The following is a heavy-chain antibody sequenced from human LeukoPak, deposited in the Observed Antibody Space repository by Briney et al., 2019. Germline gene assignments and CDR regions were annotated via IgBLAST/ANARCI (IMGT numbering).Heavy chain of an antibody. CDR3: ARGLETDYYDSSGYLGY. V-gene: IGHV3-53*01. J-gene: IGHJ4*02. CDR1: GFTVSSNY. Sequence: GGSLRLSCAASGFTVSSNYMSWVRQAPGKGLEWVSVIYSGGSTYYADSVKGRFTISRDNSKNTLYLQMNSLRAEDTAVYYCARGLETDYYDSSGYLGYWGQGTLVTVSS. CDR2: IYSGGST. D-gene: IGHD3-22*01.